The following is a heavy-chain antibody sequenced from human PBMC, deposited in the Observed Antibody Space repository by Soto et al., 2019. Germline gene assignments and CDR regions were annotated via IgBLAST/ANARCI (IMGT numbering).Heavy chain of an antibody. CDR3: AKGDWNDGAFDY. CDR2: ISYDESNK. CDR1: GFTFSGYG. D-gene: IGHD1-1*01. Sequence: PGGSLRLSCAASGFTFSGYGIHWVRRAPGKGLERVASISYDESNKYYADSVKGRITISRDNSKSTLCLQMNSLRTEDTAVYYCAKGDWNDGAFDYWGQGTLVTVSS. V-gene: IGHV3-30*18. J-gene: IGHJ4*02.